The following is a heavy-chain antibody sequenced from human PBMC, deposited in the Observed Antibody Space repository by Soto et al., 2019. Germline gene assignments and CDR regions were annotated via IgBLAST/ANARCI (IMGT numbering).Heavy chain of an antibody. Sequence: QVQLQESGPGLVKPSETLSLTCTVSGGSISSYYWSWIRQPPGKGLEWIGYIYYSGSTNYNPSLKSRVTISVDTSKNQFPLKLSSVTAADTAVYYCARVRWLAGDNWFDPWGQGTLVTVSS. D-gene: IGHD6-19*01. V-gene: IGHV4-59*01. CDR3: ARVRWLAGDNWFDP. J-gene: IGHJ5*02. CDR2: IYYSGST. CDR1: GGSISSYY.